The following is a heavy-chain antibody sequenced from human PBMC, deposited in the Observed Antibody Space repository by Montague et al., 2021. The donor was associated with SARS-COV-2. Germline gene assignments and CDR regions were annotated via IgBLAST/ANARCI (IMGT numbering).Heavy chain of an antibody. Sequence: SETLSLTCAVDGGSFSGNYWSWIRQPPGKWLEWIGEINHYGSTNYNPSLKSRVTMSVDTSKNQFSLKLSSVTAADTAVYYCARGLPVTTLFYYFGMDVWGQGTTVTVSS. D-gene: IGHD4-11*01. CDR1: GGSFSGNY. CDR3: ARGLPVTTLFYYFGMDV. V-gene: IGHV4-34*01. CDR2: INHYGST. J-gene: IGHJ6*02.